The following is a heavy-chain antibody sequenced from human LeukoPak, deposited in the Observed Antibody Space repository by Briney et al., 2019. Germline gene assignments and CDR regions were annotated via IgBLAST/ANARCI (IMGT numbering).Heavy chain of an antibody. Sequence: PSETLSLTCTVSGASINSNSYYWGWIRQPPGKGLEWIGTIYYSGSTYYNPSLKSRVTISVDTSKNQFSLKLSSVTAADTAVYYCASGGVVPAAVFDYWGQGTLVTVSS. D-gene: IGHD2-2*01. V-gene: IGHV4-39*01. CDR3: ASGGVVPAAVFDY. CDR2: IYYSGST. CDR1: GASINSNSYY. J-gene: IGHJ4*02.